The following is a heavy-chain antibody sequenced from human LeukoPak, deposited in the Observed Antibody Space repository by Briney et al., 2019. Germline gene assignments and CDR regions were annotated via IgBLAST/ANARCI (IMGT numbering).Heavy chain of an antibody. CDR3: ARDYRSTIGGEYGMDV. D-gene: IGHD3-16*01. CDR2: INHSGST. V-gene: IGHV4-34*01. CDR1: EFTFSDHY. J-gene: IGHJ6*02. Sequence: SGGSLRLSCAASEFTFSDHYMSWIRQAPGKGLEWIGEINHSGSTKYNPSLKSRVTISVDTSKNQFSLKLSSVTAADTAVYYCARDYRSTIGGEYGMDVWGQGTTVTVSS.